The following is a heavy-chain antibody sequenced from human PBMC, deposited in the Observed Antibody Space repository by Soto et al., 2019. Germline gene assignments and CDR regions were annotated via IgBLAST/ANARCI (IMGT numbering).Heavy chain of an antibody. CDR1: EFTFSGRS. D-gene: IGHD3-10*01. J-gene: IGHJ6*04. CDR2: IDKVGTDS. CDR3: ARGWFGPDV. V-gene: IGHV3-74*01. Sequence: AGGSLRLSCAASEFTFSGRSVHWVRQAPGKGLVWVSGIDKVGTDSTYADSVKGRFTSSRDNAKNTVCLQMNSLRVEDTAVYYCARGWFGPDVWGKGTTVTVSS.